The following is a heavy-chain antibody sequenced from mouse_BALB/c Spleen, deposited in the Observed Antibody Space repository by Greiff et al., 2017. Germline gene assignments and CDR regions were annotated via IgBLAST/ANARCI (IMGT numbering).Heavy chain of an antibody. V-gene: IGHV5-17*02. Sequence: EVQLQESGGGLVQPGGSRKLSCAASGFTFSSFGMHWVRQAPEKGLEWVAYISSGSSTIYYADTVKGRFTISRDNPKNTLFLQMTSLRSEDTAMYYCARSKDGYFGAMDYWGQGTSVTVSS. J-gene: IGHJ4*01. CDR2: ISSGSSTI. D-gene: IGHD2-3*01. CDR3: ARSKDGYFGAMDY. CDR1: GFTFSSFG.